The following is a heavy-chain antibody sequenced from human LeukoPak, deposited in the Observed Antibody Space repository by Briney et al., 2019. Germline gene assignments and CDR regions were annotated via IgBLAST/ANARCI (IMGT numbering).Heavy chain of an antibody. CDR1: GFSFSSYW. CDR2: ISSDGSST. J-gene: IGHJ4*02. V-gene: IGHV3-74*01. D-gene: IGHD3-3*01. CDR3: ARAVRAHPPADF. Sequence: PGGSLRLSCAASGFSFSSYWMHWVRQAPGKGLEWVSRISSDGSSTTYADSVKGRSSISRDNAKNTLYLHMSSLRAEDTGVYYCARAVRAHPPADFWGQGTLVTVSS.